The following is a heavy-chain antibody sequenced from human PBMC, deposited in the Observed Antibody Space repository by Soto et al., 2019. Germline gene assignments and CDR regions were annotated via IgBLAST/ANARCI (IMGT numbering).Heavy chain of an antibody. D-gene: IGHD3-10*01. Sequence: LSLTCAVYGGSFSGYYWSWIRQPPGKGLEWIGEINHSGSTNYSPSLKSRVTISVDTSKNRFSLKLSSVTAADTAVYYCVRDPGRYYYYYYGMDVWGQGTTVTVSS. CDR1: GGSFSGYY. V-gene: IGHV4-34*01. CDR2: INHSGST. J-gene: IGHJ6*02. CDR3: VRDPGRYYYYYYGMDV.